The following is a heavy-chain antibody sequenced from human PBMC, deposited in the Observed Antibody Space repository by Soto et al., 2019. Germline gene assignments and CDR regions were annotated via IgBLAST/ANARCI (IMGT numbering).Heavy chain of an antibody. D-gene: IGHD2-21*01. CDR2: IKHDGRAE. V-gene: IGHV3-7*01. Sequence: EVQLVESGGGLVQPGGSLRLSCAASGFTFSNYWMSWVRQAPGKGPEWVANIKHDGRAEFNVDSVKGRFTISREDAKNSVHLQMNSLRAEDTAVYYCARASRSGDWPPLCHYWGQGTVVTVSS. CDR3: ARASRSGDWPPLCHY. CDR1: GFTFSNYW. J-gene: IGHJ1*01.